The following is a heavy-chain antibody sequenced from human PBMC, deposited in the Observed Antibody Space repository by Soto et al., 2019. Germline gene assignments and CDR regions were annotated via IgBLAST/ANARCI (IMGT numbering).Heavy chain of an antibody. Sequence: SQTLSLTCAISGDSVSSNSAAWNWIRQSPSRGLEWLGRTYYRSKWYNDYAVSVKSRITINPDTSKNQFSLQLNSVTPEDTAVYYCARAGRHPITPYIVVVLSFGMDVWGQGTTVTVSS. CDR3: ARAGRHPITPYIVVVLSFGMDV. CDR2: TYYRSKWYN. J-gene: IGHJ6*02. V-gene: IGHV6-1*01. CDR1: GDSVSSNSAA. D-gene: IGHD2-2*01.